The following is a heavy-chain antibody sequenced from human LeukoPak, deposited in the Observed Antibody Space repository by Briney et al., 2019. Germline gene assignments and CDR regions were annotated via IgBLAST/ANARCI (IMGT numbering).Heavy chain of an antibody. CDR1: GFTFSSYG. CDR2: TSYDGTDT. V-gene: IGHV3-30*18. D-gene: IGHD5-24*01. Sequence: GGSLRLSCAASGFTFSSYGIHWVRQAPGKGLEWVALTSYDGTDTYYADSVKGRFTISRDNTKNTLSLQMNSLRPEDTAVYYCAKERRWQQYYFDYWGQGTLVTVSS. CDR3: AKERRWQQYYFDY. J-gene: IGHJ4*02.